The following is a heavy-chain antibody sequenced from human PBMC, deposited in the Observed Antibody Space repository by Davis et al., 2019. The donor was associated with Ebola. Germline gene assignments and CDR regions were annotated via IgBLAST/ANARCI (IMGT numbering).Heavy chain of an antibody. Sequence: PGGSLRLSCAVYGGSFSGYYWSWIRQPSGKGLEWIGEINHSGSINFNPSLKSRVTISIDTSKDQFSLKLNSVTAADTAVYYCARGGSYRPYYFEYWGQGTLVTVSS. V-gene: IGHV4-34*01. D-gene: IGHD3-16*02. CDR2: INHSGSI. CDR3: ARGGSYRPYYFEY. CDR1: GGSFSGYY. J-gene: IGHJ4*02.